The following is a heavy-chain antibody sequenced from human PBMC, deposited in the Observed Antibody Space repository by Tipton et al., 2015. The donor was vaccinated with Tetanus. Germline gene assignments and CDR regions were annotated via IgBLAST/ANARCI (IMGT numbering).Heavy chain of an antibody. CDR2: VYNSGST. Sequence: TLSLTCAVYGGAFNDYYWTWVRQAPEKGLEWIGRVYNSGSTDYNPSLKSRLAMSLDTSKNQFSLKLSSVTAADTAVYYCARDHTRYSGSSVATFDIWGQGTMVTVSS. V-gene: IGHV4-59*10. D-gene: IGHD6-6*01. J-gene: IGHJ3*02. CDR3: ARDHTRYSGSSVATFDI. CDR1: GGAFNDYY.